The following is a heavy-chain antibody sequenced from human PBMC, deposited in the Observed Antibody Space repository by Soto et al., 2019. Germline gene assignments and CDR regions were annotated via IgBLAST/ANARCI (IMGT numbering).Heavy chain of an antibody. CDR3: AREKTPVSPQYFYYGMDV. CDR2: INHSGST. D-gene: IGHD4-17*01. CDR1: GGSGGSFSGYY. J-gene: IGHJ6*02. Sequence: SETLSLTCAVYGGSGGSFSGYYWSWIRQPPGKGLEWIGEINHSGSTNYNPSLKSRVTISVDTSKNQFSLKLSSVTAADTAVYYCAREKTPVSPQYFYYGMDVWGQGTTVTVSS. V-gene: IGHV4-34*01.